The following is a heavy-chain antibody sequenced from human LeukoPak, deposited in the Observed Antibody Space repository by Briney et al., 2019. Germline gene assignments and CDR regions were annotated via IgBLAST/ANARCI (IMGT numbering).Heavy chain of an antibody. D-gene: IGHD3-22*01. CDR2: ISGSGGST. J-gene: IGHJ3*02. V-gene: IGHV3-23*01. CDR3: AKHNRITMIGDAFDI. Sequence: GGCLRLSCAASGFTFSSYAMSWVRQAPGKGLEWASAISGSGGSTYYADSVKGRFTISRDNSKNTLYLQMNSLRAEDTAVYYCAKHNRITMIGDAFDIWGQGTMVTVSS. CDR1: GFTFSSYA.